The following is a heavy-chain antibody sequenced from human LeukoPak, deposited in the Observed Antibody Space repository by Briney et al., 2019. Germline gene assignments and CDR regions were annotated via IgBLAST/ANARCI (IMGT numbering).Heavy chain of an antibody. CDR1: GFTFSSYS. CDR2: ITIYSSII. CDR3: VRDRVYAFDL. V-gene: IGHV3-48*01. D-gene: IGHD3-10*01. Sequence: GGSLRLSCVASGFTFSSYSMNWVRQAPGKGLEWVSYITIYSSIINYSDSVKGRFTISRDNAKNSLYLQMNGLRAEDTAVYYCVRDRVYAFDLWGQGTMVTVSS. J-gene: IGHJ3*01.